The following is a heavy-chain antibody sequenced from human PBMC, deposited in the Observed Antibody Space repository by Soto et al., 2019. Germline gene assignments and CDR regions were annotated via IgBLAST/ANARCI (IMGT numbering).Heavy chain of an antibody. CDR3: ARSDYDFWSGYRSYGMDV. CDR2: IGTAGDT. CDR1: GFTFSSYD. V-gene: IGHV3-13*01. J-gene: IGHJ6*02. Sequence: GGSLRLSCAASGFTFSSYDMHWVRQATGKGLEWVSAIGTAGDTYYPGSVKGRFTISRENAKNSLYLQMNSLRAGDTAVYYCARSDYDFWSGYRSYGMDVWGQGTTVTVSS. D-gene: IGHD3-3*01.